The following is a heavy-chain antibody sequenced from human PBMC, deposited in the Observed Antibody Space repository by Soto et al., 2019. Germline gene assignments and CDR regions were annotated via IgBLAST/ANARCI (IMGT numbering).Heavy chain of an antibody. CDR2: ISSNGGST. D-gene: IGHD5-18*01. Sequence: GGSLRLSCAARGFALSPYTIHWVRQAPGKGLEYVSAISSNGGSTYYADSVKGRFTISRDNSKNTLYLQMSSLRAEDTAVYYCVKDRRIQLWSHDFDYWGQGTLVTVSS. CDR3: VKDRRIQLWSHDFDY. V-gene: IGHV3-64D*06. CDR1: GFALSPYT. J-gene: IGHJ4*02.